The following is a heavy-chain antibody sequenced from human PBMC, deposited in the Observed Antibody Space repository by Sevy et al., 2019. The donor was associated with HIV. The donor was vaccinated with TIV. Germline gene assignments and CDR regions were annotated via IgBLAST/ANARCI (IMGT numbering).Heavy chain of an antibody. Sequence: SGPTLVKPTQTLTLTCTFSGFSLSASGVGVGWIRQPPGKALEWLALIYWDDDKRYSPSLKSRLTITKDTSKNQVVLTMTNMDPVDTATYYCARRQQEELANDAFDNWGQGTMVTVSS. CDR1: GFSLSASGVG. D-gene: IGHD1-26*01. J-gene: IGHJ3*02. CDR3: ARRQQEELANDAFDN. V-gene: IGHV2-5*02. CDR2: IYWDDDK.